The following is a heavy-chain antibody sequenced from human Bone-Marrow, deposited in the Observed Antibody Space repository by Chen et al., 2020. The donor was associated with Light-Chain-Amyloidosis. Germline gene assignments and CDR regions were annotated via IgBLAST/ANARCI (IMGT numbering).Heavy chain of an antibody. Sequence: EVQLLESGGGLVQPGGYLRLSWAASGFTFSSYAVSWVRQAPGKGLEWVSASSGSGGSTYYADAVKGRFTISRDNSKNTLYLQMNSLRAEDTAVYYCAKDLGPKGGYDYYWGQGTLVTVSS. V-gene: IGHV3-23*01. J-gene: IGHJ4*02. CDR3: AKDLGPKGGYDYY. D-gene: IGHD5-12*01. CDR1: GFTFSSYA. CDR2: SSGSGGST.